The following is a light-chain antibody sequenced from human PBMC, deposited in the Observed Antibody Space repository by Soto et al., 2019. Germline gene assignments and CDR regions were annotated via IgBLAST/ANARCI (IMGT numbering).Light chain of an antibody. CDR2: DAS. CDR3: QQFDNLLLYT. J-gene: IGKJ2*01. V-gene: IGKV1-33*01. Sequence: DIQMTQSPSSLSASVGDRVIITCQASQDINNYLNWYQHKPGKAPNLLIYDASYLETGVPSRFSGSGSATNFTFTISSLQPEDVATYYCQQFDNLLLYTFGQGTKLEIK. CDR1: QDINNY.